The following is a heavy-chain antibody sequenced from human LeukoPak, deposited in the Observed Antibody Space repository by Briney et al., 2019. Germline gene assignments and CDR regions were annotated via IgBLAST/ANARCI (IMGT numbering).Heavy chain of an antibody. CDR3: AKDPMTYSSGSFTPVDY. CDR2: ISYDGSNK. Sequence: GRSLRLSCAASGFTFNKYAMHWVRQAPGKGLEWVAVISYDGSNKYYADSVKGRFTISRDNSKTTLYLQMNSLRPEDTAVYYCAKDPMTYSSGSFTPVDYWGQGTLVTVSS. CDR1: GFTFNKYA. V-gene: IGHV3-30*18. D-gene: IGHD6-19*01. J-gene: IGHJ4*02.